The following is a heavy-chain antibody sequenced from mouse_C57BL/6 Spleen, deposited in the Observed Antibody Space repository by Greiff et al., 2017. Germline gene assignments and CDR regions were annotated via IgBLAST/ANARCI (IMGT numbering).Heavy chain of an antibody. CDR1: GFTFSDYY. Sequence: EVQLVESEGGLVQPGSSMKLSCTASGFTFSDYYMAWVRQVPEKGLEWVANINYDGSSTYYLDSLKSRFIISRDNAKNILDLQMSRLKSEDTAAYYYARATTARYCEVWGTGTTVTVSS. CDR2: INYDGSST. D-gene: IGHD1-2*01. V-gene: IGHV5-16*01. CDR3: ARATTARYCEV. J-gene: IGHJ1*03.